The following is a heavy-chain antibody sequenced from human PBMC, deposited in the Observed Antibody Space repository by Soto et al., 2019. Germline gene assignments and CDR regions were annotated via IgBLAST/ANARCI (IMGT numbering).Heavy chain of an antibody. Sequence: GGSLRLSCAASGFTFSDYYMSWIRQAPGKGLEWVSYISSSGSTIYYADSVKGRFTISRDNAKNSLYLQMNSLRAEDTAVYYCARESSVGSATSPYYYHYMDVWGKGTTVTVSS. V-gene: IGHV3-11*01. J-gene: IGHJ6*03. CDR1: GFTFSDYY. CDR3: ARESSVGSATSPYYYHYMDV. D-gene: IGHD3-10*01. CDR2: ISSSGSTI.